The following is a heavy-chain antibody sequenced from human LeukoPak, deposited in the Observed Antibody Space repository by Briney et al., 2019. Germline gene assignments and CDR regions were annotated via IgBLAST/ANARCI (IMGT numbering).Heavy chain of an antibody. CDR1: GFTFNTCW. D-gene: IGHD3-3*01. CDR3: ARAEITIFGVVPKRGPKDY. CDR2: ISSSSSYI. Sequence: PGGSLRLSCAASGFTFNTCWIHWVRQAPEKGLEWVSSISSSSSYIYYADSVKGRFTISRDNAKNSLYLQMNSLRAEDTAVYYCARAEITIFGVVPKRGPKDYWGQGTLVTVSS. J-gene: IGHJ4*02. V-gene: IGHV3-21*01.